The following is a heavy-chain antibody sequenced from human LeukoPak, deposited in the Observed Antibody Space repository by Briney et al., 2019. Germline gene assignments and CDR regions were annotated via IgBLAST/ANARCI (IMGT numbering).Heavy chain of an antibody. Sequence: SETLSLTCTVSGGSISSYYWSWIRQPPGKGLEWIGYIYYSGSTNYNPSLKSRVTISVDTSKNQFSLKLSSVTAADTAVYYCARHRTTATHRPYYFDYWGQGTLVTVSS. CDR1: GGSISSYY. CDR2: IYYSGST. V-gene: IGHV4-59*08. D-gene: IGHD4-17*01. CDR3: ARHRTTATHRPYYFDY. J-gene: IGHJ4*02.